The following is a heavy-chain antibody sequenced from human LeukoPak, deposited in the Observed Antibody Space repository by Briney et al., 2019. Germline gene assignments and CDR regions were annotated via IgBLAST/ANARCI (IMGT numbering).Heavy chain of an antibody. Sequence: GGSLRLSCAASGFTFGSYSMNWVRQAPGKGLEWVSSISSSSTYIYYADSVKGRFTISRDNAKNSLYLQMNSLRAEDTAVYYCARPTQGDYEPFFDYWGQGTLVTVSS. D-gene: IGHD4-17*01. CDR1: GFTFGSYS. CDR2: ISSSSTYI. J-gene: IGHJ4*02. CDR3: ARPTQGDYEPFFDY. V-gene: IGHV3-21*01.